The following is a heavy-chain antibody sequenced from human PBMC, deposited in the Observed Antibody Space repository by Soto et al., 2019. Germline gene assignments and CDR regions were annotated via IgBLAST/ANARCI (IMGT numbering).Heavy chain of an antibody. CDR2: IYYSGST. Sequence: SETLSLTCIVSGGSIGSSSYYWGWIRQPPGKGLEWIGSIYYSGSTYYNPSLKSRVTISVDTSKNQFSLKLSSVTAADTAVFYCARHGARNWFDPWGQGTLVTVS. J-gene: IGHJ5*02. D-gene: IGHD6-6*01. V-gene: IGHV4-39*01. CDR3: ARHGARNWFDP. CDR1: GGSIGSSSYY.